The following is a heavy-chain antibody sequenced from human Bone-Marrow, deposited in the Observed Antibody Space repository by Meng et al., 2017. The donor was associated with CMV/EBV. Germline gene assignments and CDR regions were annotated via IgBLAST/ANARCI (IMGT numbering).Heavy chain of an antibody. CDR3: ARRGPSYCGVDCLAWFDP. D-gene: IGHD2-21*01. V-gene: IGHV1-18*01. J-gene: IGHJ5*02. CDR1: GYTFTSYG. CDR2: IRVYNGDT. Sequence: DSVKVSCKASGYTFTSYGINWVRQAPGQGLEWMGWIRVYNGDTKYAQKFQGRVTMTTDTSTSTAYMELRSLRSDDTAVYYCARRGPSYCGVDCLAWFDPWGQGTLVTVSS.